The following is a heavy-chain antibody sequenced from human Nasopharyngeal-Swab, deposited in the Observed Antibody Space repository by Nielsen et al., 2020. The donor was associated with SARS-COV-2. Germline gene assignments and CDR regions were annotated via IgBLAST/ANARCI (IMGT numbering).Heavy chain of an antibody. Sequence: SQTLSLTCVISGDSVSNNGATWNWIRQSPSRGLEWLGRTYYRSKWKSDYAVSVTSRLTINPDTSKNQFSLQLSSVTPEDTAIYYCARGGVYYYGMDVWGQGTTVTV. CDR3: ARGGVYYYGMDV. CDR1: GDSVSNNGAT. J-gene: IGHJ6*02. V-gene: IGHV6-1*01. CDR2: TYYRSKWKS. D-gene: IGHD6-25*01.